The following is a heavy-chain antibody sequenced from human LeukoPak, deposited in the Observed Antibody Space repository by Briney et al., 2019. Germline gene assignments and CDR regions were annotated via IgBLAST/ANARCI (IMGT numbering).Heavy chain of an antibody. D-gene: IGHD3-3*01. J-gene: IGHJ4*02. V-gene: IGHV3-30*04. CDR1: GITFSSYA. CDR2: ISYDGINK. Sequence: GGFLRLSCAASGITFSSYAIHWVRQAPGKGLEWVAVISYDGINKYYADSVKGRFTISRDNSKNTLFLQMNSLRAEDTAVYYCAKDLISIFGVDTFDYWGQGTLVTVSS. CDR3: AKDLISIFGVDTFDY.